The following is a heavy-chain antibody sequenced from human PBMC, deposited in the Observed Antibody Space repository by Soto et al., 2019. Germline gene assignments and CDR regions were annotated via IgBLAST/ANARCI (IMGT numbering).Heavy chain of an antibody. D-gene: IGHD5-12*01. CDR2: IYYSGST. CDR1: GVSISSGDYD. V-gene: IGHV4-30-4*01. Sequence: TLSLTCAVSGVSISSGDYDWSWIRQPPGKGLEWIGYIYYSGSTYYNPSLKSRVTISVDTSKNQFYLKLSSVTAADTDVYYCARVPGGYSGYDTAFWGQGTLVTVYS. CDR3: ARVPGGYSGYDTAF. J-gene: IGHJ4*02.